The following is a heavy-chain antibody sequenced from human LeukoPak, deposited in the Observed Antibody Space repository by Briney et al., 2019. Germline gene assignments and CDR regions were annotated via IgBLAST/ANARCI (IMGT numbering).Heavy chain of an antibody. V-gene: IGHV1-8*01. CDR1: GYTFTSYD. Sequence: ASVKVSCKASGYTFTSYDINWVRQATGQGLEWMGWMNPNSGNTGYAQKFQGRVTMTRNTSISTAYMELSSLRSEDTAVYYCARDTPFIAVAGTHNYYYYMDVWGKGTTVTVSS. D-gene: IGHD6-19*01. CDR2: MNPNSGNT. CDR3: ARDTPFIAVAGTHNYYYYMDV. J-gene: IGHJ6*03.